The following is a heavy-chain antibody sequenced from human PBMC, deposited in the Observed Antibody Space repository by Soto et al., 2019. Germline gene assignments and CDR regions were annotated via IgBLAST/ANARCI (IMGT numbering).Heavy chain of an antibody. CDR1: GFTFSSYS. CDR2: ISSSSSTI. V-gene: IGHV3-48*02. J-gene: IGHJ6*02. Sequence: GGSLRLSCAASGFTFSSYSMNWVRQAPGKGLEWVSYISSSSSTIYYADSVKGRFTISRDNAKNPLYLQMNSLRDEDTAVYYCAREGSYYYYGMDVWGQGTTVTVSS. CDR3: AREGSYYYYGMDV.